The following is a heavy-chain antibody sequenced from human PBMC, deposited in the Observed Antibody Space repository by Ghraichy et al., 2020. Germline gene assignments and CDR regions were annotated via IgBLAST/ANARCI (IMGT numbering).Heavy chain of an antibody. D-gene: IGHD2-2*01. V-gene: IGHV4-59*01. J-gene: IGHJ3*02. CDR3: ARDPQLLWGGDAFDI. CDR1: GGSISSYY. CDR2: IYYSGST. Sequence: SETLSLTCTVSGGSISSYYWSWIRQPPGKGLEWIGYIYYSGSTNYNPSLKSRVTISVDTSKNQFSLKLSSVTAADTAVYYCARDPQLLWGGDAFDIWGQGTMVTVSS.